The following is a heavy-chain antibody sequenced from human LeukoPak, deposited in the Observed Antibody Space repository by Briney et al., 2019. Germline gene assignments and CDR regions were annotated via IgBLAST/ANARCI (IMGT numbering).Heavy chain of an antibody. CDR3: AKGPLTEVAGTTWDY. CDR1: GFTFSAYA. V-gene: IGHV3-23*01. Sequence: GGSLRLSCAASGFTFSAYAMAWVRQSPGKGLEWVSAINGGGGRTFYADSVKGRFTISRDNSKDTLYLQMNSLRAEDTALYYCAKGPLTEVAGTTWDYWGQGTLVTVSS. CDR2: INGGGGRT. J-gene: IGHJ4*02. D-gene: IGHD6-19*01.